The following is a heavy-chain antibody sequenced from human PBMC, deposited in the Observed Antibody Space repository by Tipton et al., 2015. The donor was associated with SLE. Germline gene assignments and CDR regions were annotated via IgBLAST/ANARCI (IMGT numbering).Heavy chain of an antibody. D-gene: IGHD3-3*01. CDR3: ARDLGSGYSRGGWFDP. CDR2: IWFDGSDK. Sequence: SLRLSCTSSGMTFSSYGMHWLRQAPGKGLEWVALIWFDGSDKYYVDSVKGRFTISRDNSKSTLYLQMNDLRVEDTALYYCARDLGSGYSRGGWFDPWGQGTLVTVSS. J-gene: IGHJ5*02. CDR1: GMTFSSYG. V-gene: IGHV3-33*01.